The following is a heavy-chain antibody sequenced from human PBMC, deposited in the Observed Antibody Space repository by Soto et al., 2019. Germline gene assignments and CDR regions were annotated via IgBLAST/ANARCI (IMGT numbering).Heavy chain of an antibody. V-gene: IGHV4-39*01. CDR1: GGSITSSSYY. J-gene: IGHJ4*02. Sequence: QVQLQESGPGLVKPSETLSLTCTVSGGSITSSSYYWGWIRQPPGKGLECIGNIYYDGNTYYNPSLKSRVTVSLDTSKNQLSLRLNSVTAADTAVYYCARSSIAPRLFMYPFDYWGQGTLVTVSS. CDR3: ARSSIAPRLFMYPFDY. CDR2: IYYDGNT. D-gene: IGHD6-6*01.